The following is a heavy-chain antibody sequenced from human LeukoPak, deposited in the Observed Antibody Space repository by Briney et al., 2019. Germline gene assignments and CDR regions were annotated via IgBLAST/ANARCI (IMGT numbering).Heavy chain of an antibody. D-gene: IGHD1-26*01. CDR3: ARGPPSGSYLIDY. J-gene: IGHJ4*02. Sequence: SVRVSCKASGGTFSSYAISWVRRAPGQGLEWMGGIIPIFGTANYAQKFQGRVTITADESTSTAYMELSSLRSEDTAVYYCARGPPSGSYLIDYWGQGTLVTVSS. CDR2: IIPIFGTA. CDR1: GGTFSSYA. V-gene: IGHV1-69*13.